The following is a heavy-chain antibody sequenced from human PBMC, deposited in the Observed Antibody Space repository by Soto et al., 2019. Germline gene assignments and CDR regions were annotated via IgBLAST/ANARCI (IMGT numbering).Heavy chain of an antibody. CDR2: VSHDGRNT. CDR1: GFTFSDYA. CDR3: ATGGRQWLVTSDFNY. V-gene: IGHV3-30*03. Sequence: VQLVESGGGVVQPGRSLRLSCAASGFTFSDYALHWVRQAPGKGLEWVAVVSHDGRNTHYADSVKGRFTISRDSSKNTVSLAMTSLRAEDTAAYYCATGGRQWLVTSDFNYWGQGALVTVSS. J-gene: IGHJ4*02. D-gene: IGHD6-19*01.